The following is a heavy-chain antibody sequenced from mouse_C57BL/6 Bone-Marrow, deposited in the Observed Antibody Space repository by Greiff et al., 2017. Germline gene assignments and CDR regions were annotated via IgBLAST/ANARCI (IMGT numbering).Heavy chain of an antibody. CDR1: GFNIKDDY. CDR3: TTLITTVVARAY. J-gene: IGHJ2*01. Sequence: VQLQQSGAELVRPGASVKLSCTASGFNIKDDYMHWVKQRPEQGLEWIGWIDPENGDTEYASKFQGKATITADTSSNTAYLQLSSLTSEDTAVYYCTTLITTVVARAYWGQGTTLTVSS. V-gene: IGHV14-4*01. D-gene: IGHD1-1*01. CDR2: IDPENGDT.